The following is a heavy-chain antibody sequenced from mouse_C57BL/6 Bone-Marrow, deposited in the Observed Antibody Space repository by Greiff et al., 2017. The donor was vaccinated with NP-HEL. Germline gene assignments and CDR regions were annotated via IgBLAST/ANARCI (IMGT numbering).Heavy chain of an antibody. CDR2: ISSGSSTI. CDR3: ARELLRGIDY. V-gene: IGHV5-17*01. Sequence: EVQLVESGGGLVKPGGSLKLSCAASGFTFSDYGMHWVRQAPEKGLEWVAYISSGSSTIYSADTVKGRFTIFRDNAKNTLFLQMTSLRSEDTAMYYCARELLRGIDYWGQGTTLTVSS. J-gene: IGHJ2*01. D-gene: IGHD1-1*01. CDR1: GFTFSDYG.